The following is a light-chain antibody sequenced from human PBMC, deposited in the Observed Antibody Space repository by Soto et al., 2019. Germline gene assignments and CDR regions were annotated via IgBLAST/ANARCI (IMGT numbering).Light chain of an antibody. CDR2: EVS. V-gene: IGLV2-14*01. CDR1: SSDVGGYNY. Sequence: QSALTQPASVSGPPGQSITISCTGTSSDVGGYNYVSWYQHHPGKAPKLMIYEVSNRPSGVSNRFSGSKSGSTASLTISGLQAEDEADYHCTSYTRDTALVFGTGTKLTVL. J-gene: IGLJ1*01. CDR3: TSYTRDTALV.